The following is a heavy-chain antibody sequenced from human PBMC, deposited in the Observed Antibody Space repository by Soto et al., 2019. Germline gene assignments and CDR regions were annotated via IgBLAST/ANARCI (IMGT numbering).Heavy chain of an antibody. D-gene: IGHD4-17*01. CDR2: INHSGST. V-gene: IGHV4-34*01. CDR1: GGSFSGYY. J-gene: IGHJ6*03. Sequence: SETLSLTCAVYGGSFSGYYWSWIRQPPGKGLEWIGEINHSGSTNYNPSLKSRVTISVDTSKNQFSLKLSSVTAADTAVYYCARGLPTTVTPEYYYYSMDVWGKGTTVTVS. CDR3: ARGLPTTVTPEYYYYSMDV.